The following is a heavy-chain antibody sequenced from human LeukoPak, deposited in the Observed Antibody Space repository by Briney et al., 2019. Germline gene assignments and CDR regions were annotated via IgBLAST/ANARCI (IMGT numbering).Heavy chain of an antibody. J-gene: IGHJ5*02. CDR1: GYTFITYG. CDR3: ARKRCTGDCYLFDP. CDR2: INTNNGNT. V-gene: IGHV1-18*01. D-gene: IGHD2-21*02. Sequence: GASVKVSCKASGYTFITYGLMWVRQAPGQGLEGMGWINTNNGNTNYAQKFQGRVTITTDTSTSTGYMELRSLRSDDTAVYYCARKRCTGDCYLFDPWGQGTLVTVSS.